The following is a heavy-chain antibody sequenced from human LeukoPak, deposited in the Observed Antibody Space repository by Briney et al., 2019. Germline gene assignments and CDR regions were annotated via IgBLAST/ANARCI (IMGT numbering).Heavy chain of an antibody. J-gene: IGHJ3*02. D-gene: IGHD5-12*01. CDR3: ARALGGYDSDDAFDI. CDR1: GFTFSSYW. Sequence: PGGSLRLSCAASGFTFSSYWMSWVRQAPGKGLEWVANIKQDGSEKYYVDSVKGRFTISRDNAKNSLYLQMNSLRAEGTAVYYCARALGGYDSDDAFDIWGQGTMVTVSS. CDR2: IKQDGSEK. V-gene: IGHV3-7*01.